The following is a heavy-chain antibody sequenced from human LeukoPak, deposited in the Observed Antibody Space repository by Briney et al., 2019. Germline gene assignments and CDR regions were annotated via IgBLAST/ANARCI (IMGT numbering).Heavy chain of an antibody. CDR1: GFTFNNAW. CDR3: TTDGGMYNWNDVVY. V-gene: IGHV3-15*01. Sequence: GGSLRLSCAASGFTFNNAWMSWVRQAPGKGLEWVGRIKSKTDGGTTDYAAPVKGRFTFSRDDSKNTLFLQMNSLKTEDTAVYYCTTDGGMYNWNDVVYWGQGTLVTVSS. J-gene: IGHJ4*02. D-gene: IGHD1-1*01. CDR2: IKSKTDGGTT.